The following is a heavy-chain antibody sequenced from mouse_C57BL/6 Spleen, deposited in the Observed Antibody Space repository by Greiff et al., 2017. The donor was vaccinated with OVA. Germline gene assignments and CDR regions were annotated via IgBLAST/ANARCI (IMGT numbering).Heavy chain of an antibody. CDR3: ARVGDYDAMDY. CDR1: GFTFSSYA. J-gene: IGHJ4*01. D-gene: IGHD3-3*01. CDR2: ISDGGSYT. Sequence: EVHLVESGGGLVKPGGSLKLSCAASGFTFSSYAMSWVRQTPEKRLEWVATISDGGSYTYYPDNVKGRFTISRDNAKNNLYLQMSHLKSEDTAMYYCARVGDYDAMDYWGQGTSVTVSS. V-gene: IGHV5-4*01.